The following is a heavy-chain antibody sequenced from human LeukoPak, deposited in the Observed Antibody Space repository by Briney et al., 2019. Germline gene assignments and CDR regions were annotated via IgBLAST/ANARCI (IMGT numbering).Heavy chain of an antibody. CDR1: GGSISSYY. CDR3: ARQGDWYGSGSGWSDP. D-gene: IGHD3-10*01. CDR2: IYYSGST. V-gene: IGHV4-59*01. J-gene: IGHJ5*02. Sequence: PSETLSLTCTVSGGSISSYYWSWIRQPPGKGLEWIGYIYYSGSTNYNPSLKSRVTISVDTSKNQFSLKLSSVTAADTAVYYCARQGDWYGSGSGWSDPWGQGTLATVSS.